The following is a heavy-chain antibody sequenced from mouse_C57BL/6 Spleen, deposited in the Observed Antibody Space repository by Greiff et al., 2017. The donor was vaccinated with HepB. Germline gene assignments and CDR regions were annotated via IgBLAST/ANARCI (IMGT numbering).Heavy chain of an antibody. V-gene: IGHV7-3*01. CDR2: IRNKANGYTT. CDR3: ARWHRSSYSRGYWYFDV. CDR1: GFTFTDYY. J-gene: IGHJ1*03. Sequence: EVKLMESGGGLVQPGGSLSLSCAASGFTFTDYYMSWVRQPPGKALEWLGFIRNKANGYTTEYSESVKGRFTISSDNSQSILYLQMNALRAEDSATYYRARWHRSSYSRGYWYFDVWGTGTTVTVSS. D-gene: IGHD1-1*01.